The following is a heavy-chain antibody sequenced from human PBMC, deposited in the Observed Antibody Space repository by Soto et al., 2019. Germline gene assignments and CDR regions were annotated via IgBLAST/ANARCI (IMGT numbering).Heavy chain of an antibody. Sequence: SETLSLTCPVSGGSISSYYWSWIRQPPGKGLEWIGYIYYSGSTNYNPSLKSRVTISVDTSKNQFSLKLSSVTAADTAVYYCARADGVIDYWGQGTLVTVSS. J-gene: IGHJ4*02. V-gene: IGHV4-59*01. CDR2: IYYSGST. CDR1: GGSISSYY. CDR3: ARADGVIDY. D-gene: IGHD2-21*01.